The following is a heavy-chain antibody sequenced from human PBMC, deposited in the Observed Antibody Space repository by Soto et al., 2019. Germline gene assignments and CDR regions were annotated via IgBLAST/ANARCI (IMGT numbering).Heavy chain of an antibody. Sequence: GGSLRLSCAASVFTFSGYAMTWFRQAPGKGLEWVSAISRSGDSTYYADSVKGRFTISRDNSKNTLYLQMNSLRAEDTAVYYCTKGAFAGYYYYGMDVWGQGTTVTVSS. CDR2: ISRSGDST. CDR1: VFTFSGYA. CDR3: TKGAFAGYYYYGMDV. D-gene: IGHD3-16*01. J-gene: IGHJ6*02. V-gene: IGHV3-23*01.